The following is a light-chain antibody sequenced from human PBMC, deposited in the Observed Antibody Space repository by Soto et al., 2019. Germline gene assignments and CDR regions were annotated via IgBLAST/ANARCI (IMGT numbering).Light chain of an antibody. V-gene: IGLV2-8*01. J-gene: IGLJ2*01. CDR3: SSYAGSNNLGV. CDR1: SSDVGGYNY. Sequence: QSALTQPPSASGSPGQSVTISCTGTSSDVGGYNYVSWYQQHPGKAPKLMNYEVSKRPSGVPDRFSGSKSGNTASLTVSRLQAEDEADYYCSSYAGSNNLGVFGGGTKRTV. CDR2: EVS.